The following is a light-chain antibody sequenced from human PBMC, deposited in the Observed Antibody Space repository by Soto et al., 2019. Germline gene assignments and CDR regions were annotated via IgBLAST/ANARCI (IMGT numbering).Light chain of an antibody. CDR3: QQYYNWALT. Sequence: EMVVTQSPATLSVSPGERATHSCRASQSVSTYLAWYQQKPGQAPRLLVYGASPRATGIPARFSGSGSGTEFTLTISSLQSEDFAVYYCQQYYNWALTFGGGTKVDIK. CDR2: GAS. V-gene: IGKV3D-15*01. CDR1: QSVSTY. J-gene: IGKJ4*01.